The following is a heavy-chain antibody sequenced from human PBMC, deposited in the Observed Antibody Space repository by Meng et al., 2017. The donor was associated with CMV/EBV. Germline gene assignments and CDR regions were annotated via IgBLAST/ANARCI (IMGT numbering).Heavy chain of an antibody. Sequence: SGGSISSYCWSWIRQPAGKGLEWIGRIYTSGSTNYNPSLKSRVTMSVDTSKNQFSLKLSSVTAADTAVYYCAREEITMVRGVLNYFDYWGQGTLVTVS. J-gene: IGHJ4*02. CDR1: GGSISSYC. D-gene: IGHD3-10*01. CDR3: AREEITMVRGVLNYFDY. CDR2: IYTSGST. V-gene: IGHV4-4*07.